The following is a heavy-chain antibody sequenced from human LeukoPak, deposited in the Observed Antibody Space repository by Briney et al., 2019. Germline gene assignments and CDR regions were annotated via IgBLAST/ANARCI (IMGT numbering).Heavy chain of an antibody. Sequence: GGSLRLSCIASGFTFSSYEMDWVRRAPGKGLEWVSYIGSSGGSRYYADSVKGRFTTSRDNAKNSLYLQMNSLRAEDMAVYYCAREDGDAFDIWAKGQWSPSLQ. J-gene: IGHJ3*02. CDR3: AREDGDAFDI. CDR2: IGSSGGSR. D-gene: IGHD5-24*01. CDR1: GFTFSSYE. V-gene: IGHV3-48*03.